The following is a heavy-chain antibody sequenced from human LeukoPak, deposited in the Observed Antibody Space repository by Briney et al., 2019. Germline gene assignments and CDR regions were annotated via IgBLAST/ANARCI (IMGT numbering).Heavy chain of an antibody. D-gene: IGHD1-26*01. V-gene: IGHV1-46*01. Sequence: ASVKVSCKASGYTFTSYGISWVRQAPGQGLDWMGLINPTGDSTGNAQKFQGRVTMTRDMSTSTDVMELSSLRSEDTAVYYCARDNSVGDNAWWFDPWGQRTLVTVSS. CDR3: ARDNSVGDNAWWFDP. CDR2: INPTGDST. J-gene: IGHJ5*02. CDR1: GYTFTSYG.